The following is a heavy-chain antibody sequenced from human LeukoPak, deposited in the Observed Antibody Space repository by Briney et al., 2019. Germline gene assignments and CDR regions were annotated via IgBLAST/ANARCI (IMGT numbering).Heavy chain of an antibody. CDR1: GFTFSSYS. CDR2: ISSSSSYI. D-gene: IGHD4-23*01. Sequence: GGSLRLSCAASGFTFSSYSLNWVRQAPGKGLEWVSSISSSSSYIYYADSVKGRFTISRDNAKNPLYLQMNSLRAEDTAVYYSARGNYDGQGSFDYWGQGTLVTVSS. CDR3: ARGNYDGQGSFDY. V-gene: IGHV3-21*01. J-gene: IGHJ4*02.